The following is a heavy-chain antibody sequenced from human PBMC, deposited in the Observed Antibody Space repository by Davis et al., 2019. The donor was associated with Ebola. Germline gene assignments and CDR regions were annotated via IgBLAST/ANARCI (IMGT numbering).Heavy chain of an antibody. CDR1: GFTFSSYA. J-gene: IGHJ6*02. Sequence: PGGSLRLSCAASGFTFSSYAMSWVRQAPGKGLAWVSAISGSGGSTYYADSVKGRFTISRDNSKNTLYLQMNSLRAEDTAVYYCVAFQSSSWSLIYYYGMDVWGQGTAVTVSS. V-gene: IGHV3-23*01. CDR2: ISGSGGST. D-gene: IGHD6-13*01. CDR3: VAFQSSSWSLIYYYGMDV.